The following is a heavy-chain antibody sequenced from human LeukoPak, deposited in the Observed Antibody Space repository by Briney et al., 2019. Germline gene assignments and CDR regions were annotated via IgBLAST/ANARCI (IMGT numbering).Heavy chain of an antibody. J-gene: IGHJ4*02. Sequence: SETLSLTCTVSGGSISSGSYYWSWIRQPAGKGLEWIGRIYTSGSTNYNPSLKSRVTISVDTSKNQFSLKLSSVTAADTAVYYCARDGQWGSPLDYWGQGTLVTVSS. CDR2: IYTSGST. V-gene: IGHV4-61*02. CDR1: GGSISSGSYY. D-gene: IGHD6-19*01. CDR3: ARDGQWGSPLDY.